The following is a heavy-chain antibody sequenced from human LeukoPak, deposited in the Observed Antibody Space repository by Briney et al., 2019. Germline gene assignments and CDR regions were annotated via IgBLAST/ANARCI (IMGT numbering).Heavy chain of an antibody. D-gene: IGHD6-19*01. CDR2: VGYSGGST. CDR3: AKDQLAIAVAGGGVFDY. V-gene: IGHV3-23*01. J-gene: IGHJ4*02. CDR1: GFTFSSYA. Sequence: GSLRLSCAASGFTFSSYAMSWVRQAPGKGLEWVSAVGYSGGSTYYADSVKGRFTISRDNSKNTLYLQMNSLRAEDTAIYYCAKDQLAIAVAGGGVFDYWGQGTLVTVSS.